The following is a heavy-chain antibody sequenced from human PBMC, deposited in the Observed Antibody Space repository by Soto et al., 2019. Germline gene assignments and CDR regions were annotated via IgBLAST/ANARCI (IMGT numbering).Heavy chain of an antibody. CDR3: ARERTSYYYDSSGLFFDY. V-gene: IGHV4-34*01. Sequence: SETLSLTCAVYGGSFSGYYWSWIRQPPGKELERIREINHSGSTNYNPSLKSRVTISVDTSKNQFSLKLSSVTAADTAVYYCARERTSYYYDSSGLFFDYWGQGTLVTVSS. D-gene: IGHD3-22*01. J-gene: IGHJ4*02. CDR2: INHSGST. CDR1: GGSFSGYY.